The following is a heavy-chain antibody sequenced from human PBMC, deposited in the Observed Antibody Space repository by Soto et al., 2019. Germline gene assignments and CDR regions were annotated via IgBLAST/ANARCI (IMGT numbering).Heavy chain of an antibody. V-gene: IGHV1-69*13. CDR3: ARGPSGRCYY. D-gene: IGHD1-26*01. Sequence: ASVKVSSTASGGTLSSYVITWVRQAPGQGLEWMGGIIPIFGTANYAQKFQGRVTITADESTSTAYMELSSLRSEDTSVYYCARGPSGRCYYWGQGTLVTVS. J-gene: IGHJ4*02. CDR2: IIPIFGTA. CDR1: GGTLSSYV.